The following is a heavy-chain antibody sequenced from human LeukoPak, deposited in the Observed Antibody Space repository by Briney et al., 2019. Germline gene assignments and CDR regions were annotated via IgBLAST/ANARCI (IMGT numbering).Heavy chain of an antibody. Sequence: GGSLRLSCAASGFTFSSYGMYWVRQAPGKGLEWVAFIRYDGSNKYYADSVKGRFTVSRDNSKNTLYLQMKSLRAEDTAVYYCAKGGGYEAQYYYYYMDVWGKGTTVTISS. CDR2: IRYDGSNK. V-gene: IGHV3-30*02. CDR1: GFTFSSYG. CDR3: AKGGGYEAQYYYYYMDV. D-gene: IGHD5-12*01. J-gene: IGHJ6*03.